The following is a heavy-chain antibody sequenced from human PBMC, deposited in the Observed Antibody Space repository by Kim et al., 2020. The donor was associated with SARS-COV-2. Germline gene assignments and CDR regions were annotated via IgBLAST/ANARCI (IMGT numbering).Heavy chain of an antibody. CDR1: GFTFSSYA. CDR3: ARELRQWLAHTSPDYDYYGMDV. CDR2: ISYDGSNK. Sequence: GGSLRLSCVASGFTFSSYAMHWVRQAPGKGLGWVTVISYDGSNKYYIDSVKGRFTISRDNSKSTLYLQMNSLRAEDTGVYYCARELRQWLAHTSPDYDYYGMDVSGQGTTVTASS. V-gene: IGHV3-30-3*01. D-gene: IGHD6-19*01. J-gene: IGHJ6*02.